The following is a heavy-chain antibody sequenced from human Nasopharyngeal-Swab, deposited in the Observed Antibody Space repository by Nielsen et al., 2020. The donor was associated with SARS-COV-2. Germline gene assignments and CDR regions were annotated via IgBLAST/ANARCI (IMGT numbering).Heavy chain of an antibody. V-gene: IGHV3-23*01. CDR3: AKDGGIAVAGWFDP. CDR2: ISGSGGST. Sequence: GGSLRLSCAASGFTCSSYAMSWVRQAPGRGLEWVSAISGSGGSTYYADSVKGRFTISRDNSKNTLDLQMNSLRAEDTAVYYCAKDGGIAVAGWFDPWGQGTLVTVSS. D-gene: IGHD6-19*01. J-gene: IGHJ5*02. CDR1: GFTCSSYA.